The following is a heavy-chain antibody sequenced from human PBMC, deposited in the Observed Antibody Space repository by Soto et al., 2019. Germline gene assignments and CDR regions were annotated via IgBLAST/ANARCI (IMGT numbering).Heavy chain of an antibody. CDR1: GFTFDDYT. CDR3: AKDETKYSSSWYGFDY. J-gene: IGHJ4*02. CDR2: ISWDGGST. Sequence: QAGGSLRLSCAASGFTFDDYTMHWVRQAPGKGLEWVSLISWDGGSTYYADSVKGRFTISRDNSKNSLYLQMNSLRTEDTALYYCAKDETKYSSSWYGFDYWGQGTLVTVSS. D-gene: IGHD6-13*01. V-gene: IGHV3-43*01.